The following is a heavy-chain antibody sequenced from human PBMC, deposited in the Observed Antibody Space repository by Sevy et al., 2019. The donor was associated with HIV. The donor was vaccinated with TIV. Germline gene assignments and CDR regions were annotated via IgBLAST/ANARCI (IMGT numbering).Heavy chain of an antibody. D-gene: IGHD6-19*01. V-gene: IGHV1-8*02. CDR1: GFNFRSYD. Sequence: ASVKVSCEASGFNFRSYDIYWVRQAPGQGLEWMGWMNTNTGNTGFAQKFQVRVTMTRNTSISTAYMELSNLGSEDTAVYYCARVSGWHLRYGLDVWGQGTTVTVSS. CDR3: ARVSGWHLRYGLDV. CDR2: MNTNTGNT. J-gene: IGHJ6*02.